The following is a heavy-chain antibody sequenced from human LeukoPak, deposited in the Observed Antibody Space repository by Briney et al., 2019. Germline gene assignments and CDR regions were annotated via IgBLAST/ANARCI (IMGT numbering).Heavy chain of an antibody. V-gene: IGHV4-59*01. CDR3: ARDGYNNRAFDI. Sequence: SETLSLTCTVSGGSISSYYWSWIRQPPGKGLEWIGYTYYSGSTNYNPSLKSRVTISVDTSKNQFSLKLSSVTAADTAVYYCARDGYNNRAFDIWGQGTMVTVSS. D-gene: IGHD5-24*01. J-gene: IGHJ3*02. CDR1: GGSISSYY. CDR2: TYYSGST.